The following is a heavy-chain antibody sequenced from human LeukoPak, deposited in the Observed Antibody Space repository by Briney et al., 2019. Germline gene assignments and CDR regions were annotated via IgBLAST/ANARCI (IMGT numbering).Heavy chain of an antibody. CDR1: GFTFSSYS. CDR2: ISSSSSYI. V-gene: IGHV3-21*01. Sequence: GGSLRLSCAASGFTFSSYSMSWVRQAPGKGLEWVPSISSSSSYIYYADSVKGRFTISRDNAKISLYLQMNSLRAEDTAVYYCARGGERYYDILTGYSTNYLDYWGQGTLVTVSS. CDR3: ARGGERYYDILTGYSTNYLDY. J-gene: IGHJ4*02. D-gene: IGHD3-9*01.